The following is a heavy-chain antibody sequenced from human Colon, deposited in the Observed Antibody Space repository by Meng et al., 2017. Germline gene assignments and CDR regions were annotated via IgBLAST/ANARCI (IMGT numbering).Heavy chain of an antibody. CDR3: ARGPLDY. CDR1: GGSVSRCIYD. CDR2: IYYTGST. V-gene: IGHV4-61*01. Sequence: VLLPASGPGLVRPWETLSRTGAVSGGSVSRCIYDWSWLRQPSGKGLEWIGYIYYTGSTNYNPSLKSRVTISVDTSKNQFSLKLSSVTAADTAVYYCARGPLDYWGQGTLVTVSS. J-gene: IGHJ4*02.